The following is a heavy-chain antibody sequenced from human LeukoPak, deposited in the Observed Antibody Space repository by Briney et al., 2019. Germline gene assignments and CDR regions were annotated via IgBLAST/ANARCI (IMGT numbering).Heavy chain of an antibody. D-gene: IGHD4-17*01. J-gene: IGHJ3*01. CDR3: ARATGWSTVPTYDAFDV. V-gene: IGHV1-18*01. Sequence: ASVKVSCKASDYTFMSYGISWVRQAPGQGLEWMGWITTYNDNTNYAQKLQGRLTMATDTSTSTAYMELRSLRSDDTAVYYCARATGWSTVPTYDAFDVWGQGTMVTVSS. CDR2: ITTYNDNT. CDR1: DYTFMSYG.